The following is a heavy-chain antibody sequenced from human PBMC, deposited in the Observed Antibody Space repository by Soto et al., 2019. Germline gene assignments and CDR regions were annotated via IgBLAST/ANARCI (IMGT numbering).Heavy chain of an antibody. V-gene: IGHV3-48*01. J-gene: IGHJ4*02. CDR1: GFTFGAFA. CDR2: ISSSSSTI. D-gene: IGHD2-2*01. Sequence: GGSLRLSCVASGFTFGAFAMTWVRQAPGKGLEWVSYISSSSSTIYYADSVKGRFTISRDNAKNSLYLQMNSLRAEDTAVYYCARDFLGYCSSTSCYVMGYWGQGTLVSVSS. CDR3: ARDFLGYCSSTSCYVMGY.